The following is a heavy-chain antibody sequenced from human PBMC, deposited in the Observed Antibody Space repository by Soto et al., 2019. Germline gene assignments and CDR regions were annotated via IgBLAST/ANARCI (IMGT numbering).Heavy chain of an antibody. J-gene: IGHJ1*01. D-gene: IGHD6-13*01. CDR3: VEGSSWYAPASGEGGFQH. V-gene: IGHV4-39*01. Sequence: SETLSLTCTVSGGSISSSSYYWGWIRQPPGKGLEWIGSIYYSGSTYYNPSLKSRVTISVDTSKNQFSLKLSSVTAADTAVYYCVEGSSWYAPASGEGGFQHWGQGTLVTVSS. CDR2: IYYSGST. CDR1: GGSISSSSYY.